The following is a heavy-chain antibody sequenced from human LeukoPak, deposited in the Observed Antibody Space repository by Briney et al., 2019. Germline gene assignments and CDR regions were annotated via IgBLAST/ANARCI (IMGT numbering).Heavy chain of an antibody. J-gene: IGHJ3*02. CDR1: GGSISSSIYY. CDR2: IYYSGST. Sequence: SETLSLTCTVSGGSISSSIYYWGWIRQPPGKGLEWIGSIYYSGSTYYNPSLKSRVTISVDTSKNQFSLKLSSVTAADTAVYYCARRLGAFDIWGQGTMVTVSS. CDR3: ARRLGAFDI. V-gene: IGHV4-39*01.